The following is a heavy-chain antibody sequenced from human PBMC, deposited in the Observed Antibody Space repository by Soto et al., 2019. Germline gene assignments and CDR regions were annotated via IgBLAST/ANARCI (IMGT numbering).Heavy chain of an antibody. CDR2: IHMDGRTT. CDR3: VRGRISGGFSNHGS. CDR1: GFSFNDYW. Sequence: PGGSLRLSCAASGFSFNDYWMHWVRQAPGQGLLWVSRIHMDGRTTTYADSVKGRFAISRDNANNMMYLQMNSLRVEDTAVYYCVRGRISGGFSNHGSWGQGALVTVSS. V-gene: IGHV3-74*01. J-gene: IGHJ5*02. D-gene: IGHD1-26*01.